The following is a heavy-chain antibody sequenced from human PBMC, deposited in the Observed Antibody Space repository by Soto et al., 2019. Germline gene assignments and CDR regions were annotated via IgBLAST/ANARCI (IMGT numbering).Heavy chain of an antibody. Sequence: SETLSLTCTVSGGSISSSSYYWGWIRQPPGKGLEWIGSIYYSGSTYYNPSLKSRVTISVDTSKNQFSLKLSSVTAADTAVYYCAGCIAAAGTFYGMDVWGQGTTVTVSS. CDR1: GGSISSSSYY. V-gene: IGHV4-39*07. D-gene: IGHD6-13*01. CDR3: AGCIAAAGTFYGMDV. CDR2: IYYSGST. J-gene: IGHJ6*02.